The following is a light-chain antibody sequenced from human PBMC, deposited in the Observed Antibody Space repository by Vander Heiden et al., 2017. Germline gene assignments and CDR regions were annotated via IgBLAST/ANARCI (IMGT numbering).Light chain of an antibody. CDR2: EGS. CDR1: SSDVGSYNL. Sequence: QSALTQPASVSGSRGQSKTIACTVTSSDVGSYNLVSWYQQHPGKSPKLMIYEGSKRPSGVSNRFSGSKSGNTASLTISGLQAEDDADYYCYSYASSSTWVFGTGTKLTVL. J-gene: IGLJ1*01. CDR3: YSYASSSTWV. V-gene: IGLV2-23*01.